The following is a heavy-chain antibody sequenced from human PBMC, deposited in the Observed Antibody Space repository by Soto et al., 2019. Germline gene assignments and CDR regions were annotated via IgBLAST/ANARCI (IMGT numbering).Heavy chain of an antibody. V-gene: IGHV3-23*01. J-gene: IGHJ3*02. D-gene: IGHD4-17*01. CDR2: ISGSGGST. CDR1: GFTFSSYA. Sequence: GGSLRLSSSASGFTFSSYAMSWVRQAPGKGLEWVSAISGSGGSTYYADSVKGRFTISRDNSKNTLYLQMNSLRAEDTAVYYCAKDLQDYGDKTRAFDIWGQGTMVTVSS. CDR3: AKDLQDYGDKTRAFDI.